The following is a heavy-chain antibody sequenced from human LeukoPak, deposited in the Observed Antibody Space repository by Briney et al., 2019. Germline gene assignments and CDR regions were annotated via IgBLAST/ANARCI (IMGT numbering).Heavy chain of an antibody. Sequence: ASVKVSCKASGGTFSSYAISWVRQAPGQGLEWMGGIIPIFGTANYAQKFQGRVTITADESTSTAYMELSSLRSEDTAVYYCAKDGYNSRELDYWGQGTLVTVSS. CDR2: IIPIFGTA. V-gene: IGHV1-69*13. CDR3: AKDGYNSRELDY. J-gene: IGHJ4*02. D-gene: IGHD5-24*01. CDR1: GGTFSSYA.